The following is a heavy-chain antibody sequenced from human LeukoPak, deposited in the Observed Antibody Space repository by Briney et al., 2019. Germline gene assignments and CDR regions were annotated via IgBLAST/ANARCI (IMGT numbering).Heavy chain of an antibody. CDR2: INPNSGGT. CDR1: GYTFTGYY. D-gene: IGHD7-27*01. CDR3: ASRLSRQNWGYWYFDL. Sequence: ASVKVSSKASGYTFTGYYMHWVRQAPRQGLEWTGWINPNSGGTNFAQKFQGRVTMTRDTSISTAYMELSRLTSDDTAVYYCASRLSRQNWGYWYFDLWGRGTLVTVSS. V-gene: IGHV1-2*02. J-gene: IGHJ2*01.